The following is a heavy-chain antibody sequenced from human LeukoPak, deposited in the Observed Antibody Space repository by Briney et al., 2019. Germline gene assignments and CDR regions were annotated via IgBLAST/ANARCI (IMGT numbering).Heavy chain of an antibody. Sequence: SQTLSLTCAVSGGSISSGGYSWSWIRQHPGKGLEWIGYIYYSGSTYYNPSLKSRVTISVDTSKNQFSLKLSSVTAADTAVYYCARSLDYGGIGFDYWGQGTLVTVSS. CDR2: IYYSGST. J-gene: IGHJ4*02. CDR3: ARSLDYGGIGFDY. V-gene: IGHV4-31*11. D-gene: IGHD4-23*01. CDR1: GGSISSGGYS.